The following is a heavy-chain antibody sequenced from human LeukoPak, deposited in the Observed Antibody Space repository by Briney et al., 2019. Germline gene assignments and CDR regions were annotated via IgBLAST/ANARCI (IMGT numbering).Heavy chain of an antibody. D-gene: IGHD5-18*01. V-gene: IGHV3-30*18. CDR1: GFTFSSYG. CDR3: AKGIQLWSNYFDY. J-gene: IGHJ4*02. CDR2: ISYDGSNK. Sequence: GRSLRLSCAASGFTFSSYGMHWVRQAPGKGLEWVAVISYDGSNKYYADSVKGRFTISRDNSKNTLYLQMNSLRAEDTAVYYCAKGIQLWSNYFDYWGQGTLVTASS.